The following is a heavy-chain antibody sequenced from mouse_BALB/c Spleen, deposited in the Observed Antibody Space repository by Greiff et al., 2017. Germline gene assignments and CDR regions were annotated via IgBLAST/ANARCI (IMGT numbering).Heavy chain of an antibody. J-gene: IGHJ3*01. CDR1: GFTFTDYY. V-gene: IGHV7-3*02. CDR2: IRNKANGYTT. Sequence: DVMLVESGGGLVQPGGSLRLSCATSGFTFTDYYMSWVRQPPGKALEWLGFIRNKANGYTTEYSASVKGRFTISRDNSQSILYLQMNTLRAEDSATYYCARNRYDPAWFAYWGQGTLVTVSA. CDR3: ARNRYDPAWFAY. D-gene: IGHD2-14*01.